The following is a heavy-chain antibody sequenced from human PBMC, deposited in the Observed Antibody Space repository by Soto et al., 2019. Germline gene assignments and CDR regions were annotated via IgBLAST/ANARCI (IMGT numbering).Heavy chain of an antibody. J-gene: IGHJ3*02. V-gene: IGHV3-21*01. CDR3: ARDGSTTGTTSAFDI. CDR2: ISSSSSYI. Sequence: VGSLRLSCAASGFTFSSYSMNWVRQAPGKGLEWVSSISSSSSYIYYADSVKGRFTISRDNAKNSLYLQMNSLRAEDTAVYYCARDGSTTGTTSAFDIWGQGTMVTVSS. CDR1: GFTFSSYS. D-gene: IGHD1-1*01.